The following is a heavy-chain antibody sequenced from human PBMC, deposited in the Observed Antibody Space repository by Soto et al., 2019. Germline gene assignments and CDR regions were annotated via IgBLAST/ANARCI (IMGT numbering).Heavy chain of an antibody. CDR2: ISYDGSNK. D-gene: IGHD3-10*01. CDR1: GFTFSSYA. Sequence: GGSLRLSCAASGFTFSSYAMHWVRQAPGKGLEWVAVISYDGSNKYYADSVKGRFTISRDNSKNTLYLQMNSLRAEDTAVYYCARDSPMAMVRGESTYGMDVWGQGTTVTVSS. CDR3: ARDSPMAMVRGESTYGMDV. J-gene: IGHJ6*02. V-gene: IGHV3-30-3*01.